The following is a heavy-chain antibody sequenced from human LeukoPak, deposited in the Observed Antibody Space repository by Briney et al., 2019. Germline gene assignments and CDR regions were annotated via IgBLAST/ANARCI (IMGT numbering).Heavy chain of an antibody. Sequence: ASVKVSCKASGYTFTSYGISWVRQAPGQGLEGMGCISAYNGNTNYAQKLQGRVTMTTDTSTSAAYMELRSLRSDDTAVYSCARYSSGWYYFDYWGPGTLVTVAS. V-gene: IGHV1-18*01. D-gene: IGHD6-19*01. CDR3: ARYSSGWYYFDY. J-gene: IGHJ4*02. CDR2: ISAYNGNT. CDR1: GYTFTSYG.